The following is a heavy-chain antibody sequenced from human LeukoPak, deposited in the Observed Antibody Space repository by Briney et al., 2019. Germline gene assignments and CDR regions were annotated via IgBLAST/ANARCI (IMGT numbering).Heavy chain of an antibody. CDR2: IISILGIA. D-gene: IGHD2-8*01. CDR1: GGTFSSYA. J-gene: IGHJ4*02. CDR3: ARDPVFNCTNGVCPLDY. Sequence: GASVKVSCKASGGTFSSYAISWVRKAPGQGLEWMGRIISILGIANYAQKFQGRVTITADKSTSTAYMELSSLRSGDTAVYYCARDPVFNCTNGVCPLDYWGQGTLVTVSS. V-gene: IGHV1-69*04.